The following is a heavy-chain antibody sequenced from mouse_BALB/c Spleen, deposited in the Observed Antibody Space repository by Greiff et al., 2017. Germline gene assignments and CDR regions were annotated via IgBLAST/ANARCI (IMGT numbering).Heavy chain of an antibody. J-gene: IGHJ4*01. CDR1: GYTFTSYV. Sequence: VQLLQSGPELVKPGASVKMSCKASGYTFTSYVMHWVKQKPGQGLEWIGYINPYNDGTKYNEKFKGKATLTSDKSYSTAYMELSSLTSEDSAVYSCAREYYCGSSYEAMDYWGQGTSVTVSS. D-gene: IGHD1-1*01. CDR2: INPYNDGT. V-gene: IGHV1-14*01. CDR3: AREYYCGSSYEAMDY.